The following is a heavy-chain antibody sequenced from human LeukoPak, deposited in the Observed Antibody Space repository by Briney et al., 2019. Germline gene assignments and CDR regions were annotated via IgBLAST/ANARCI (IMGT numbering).Heavy chain of an antibody. CDR1: GGSINGYY. CDR3: ARDNVGWFDP. J-gene: IGHJ5*02. CDR2: VYYSGYT. Sequence: SGTLSLTCTVSGGSINGYYWSWLRQPPGKGLEWNGYVYYSGYTNYNPSLKSRVTISVDTSKNQFSLELNSVTAADTAIYYCARDNVGWFDPWGQGTLVTVSS. V-gene: IGHV4-59*01.